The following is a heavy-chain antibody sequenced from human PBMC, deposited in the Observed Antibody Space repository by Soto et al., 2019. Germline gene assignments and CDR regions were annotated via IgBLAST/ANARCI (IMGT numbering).Heavy chain of an antibody. J-gene: IGHJ6*02. V-gene: IGHV5-51*01. CDR3: ARRHYCRGGCTINPVYYYGMDV. Sequence: GESLKISCKGSGYIFTDHCIVWVRQMAGKGLEWVGIICPGYSNIIYSPSVQGQVTISADMSISTAYLQWSSLKASDTAIYYCARRHYCRGGCTINPVYYYGMDVWGQGTTVTVSS. CDR1: GYIFTDHC. D-gene: IGHD2-21*02. CDR2: ICPGYSNI.